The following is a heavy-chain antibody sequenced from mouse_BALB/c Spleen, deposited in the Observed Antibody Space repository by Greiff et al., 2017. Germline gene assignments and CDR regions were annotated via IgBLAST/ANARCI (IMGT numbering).Heavy chain of an antibody. CDR1: GFNIKDTY. D-gene: IGHD1-1*01. CDR3: ARPYGSSYVAWFAY. CDR2: IDPANGNT. J-gene: IGHJ3*01. Sequence: VQLQQSGAELVKPGASVKLSCTASGFNIKDTYMHWVKQRPEQGLEWIGRIDPANGNTKYDPKFQGKATITADTSSNTAYLQLSSLTSEDTAVYYCARPYGSSYVAWFAYWGQGTLVTVSA. V-gene: IGHV14-3*02.